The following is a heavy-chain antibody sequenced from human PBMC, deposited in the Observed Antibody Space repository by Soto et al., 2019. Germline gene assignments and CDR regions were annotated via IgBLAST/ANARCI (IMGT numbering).Heavy chain of an antibody. V-gene: IGHV1-18*01. Sequence: ASVKVSCKASGYTFTSYGISWVRQAPGQGLEWMGWISAYNGNTNYAQKLQGRVTMTTDTSTSTAYMELRSLRSDDTAVYYCARETATEYYDILTGYYDDWGQGTLVTVSS. J-gene: IGHJ4*02. D-gene: IGHD3-9*01. CDR3: ARETATEYYDILTGYYDD. CDR1: GYTFTSYG. CDR2: ISAYNGNT.